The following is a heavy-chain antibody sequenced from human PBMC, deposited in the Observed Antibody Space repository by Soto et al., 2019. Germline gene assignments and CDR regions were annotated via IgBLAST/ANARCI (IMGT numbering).Heavy chain of an antibody. V-gene: IGHV3-9*01. J-gene: IGHJ6*02. D-gene: IGHD6-6*01. CDR2: ISFNSGSI. Sequence: PGGSRRRSWPASGFPFADYTMHWVGQAPGKGLGWVSGISFNSGSIGYADSVKGRFTISRDNAKNSLYLQMNSLRAEDTALYYCAKDFGYSSSSASTPYYYYGMDVWGQGTTVTVSS. CDR1: GFPFADYT. CDR3: AKDFGYSSSSASTPYYYYGMDV.